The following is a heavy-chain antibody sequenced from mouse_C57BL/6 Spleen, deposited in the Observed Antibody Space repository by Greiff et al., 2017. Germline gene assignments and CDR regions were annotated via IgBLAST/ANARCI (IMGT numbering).Heavy chain of an antibody. CDR3: ARGYYGSSYDYYAMDY. D-gene: IGHD1-1*01. Sequence: QVQLKESGAELAKPGASVKLSCKASGYTFTSYWMHWVKQRPGQGLEWIGYINPSSGYTKYNQKFKDKATLTADKSSSTAYMQLSSLTYEDSAVYYCARGYYGSSYDYYAMDYWGQGTSVTVSS. CDR2: INPSSGYT. CDR1: GYTFTSYW. V-gene: IGHV1-7*01. J-gene: IGHJ4*01.